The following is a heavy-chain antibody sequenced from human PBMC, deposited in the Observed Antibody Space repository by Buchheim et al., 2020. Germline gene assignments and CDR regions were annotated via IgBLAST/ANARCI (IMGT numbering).Heavy chain of an antibody. V-gene: IGHV3-23*01. CDR2: IGGGSDST. CDR1: GFTFSSYA. CDR3: AKHGGHASSGCLDY. D-gene: IGHD3-22*01. J-gene: IGHJ4*02. Sequence: EVQLLESGGGLVQPGGSLRLSCAASGFTFSSYAMSWVRQAPGKGLEWVSVIGGGSDSTYSADPVKGRFTISRANSRTPLYLQMNSLRAEDTAVYFCAKHGGHASSGCLDYWGLGTL.